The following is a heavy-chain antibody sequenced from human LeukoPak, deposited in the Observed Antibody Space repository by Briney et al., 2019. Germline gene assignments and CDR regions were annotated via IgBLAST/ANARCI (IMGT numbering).Heavy chain of an antibody. CDR3: ARGAHGSGFDI. V-gene: IGHV5-51*01. CDR2: IYPGDSDT. D-gene: IGHD1-26*01. J-gene: IGHJ3*02. CDR1: GFTFATNW. Sequence: GESLKISCQTFGFTFATNWIGWVRPMPGKGLDCLGVIYPGDSDTRYGPSFQGQVTISADKSISTAYLLWSSLKASDTAVYYCARGAHGSGFDIWGQGTMVTVSS.